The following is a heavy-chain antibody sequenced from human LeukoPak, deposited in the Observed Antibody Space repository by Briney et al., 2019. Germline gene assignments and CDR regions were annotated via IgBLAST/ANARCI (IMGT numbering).Heavy chain of an antibody. CDR3: ATFGGNSVGRVFWFDP. D-gene: IGHD4-23*01. Sequence: GASAKVSCKVSGYTLTELSMHWVRQAPGKGLEWMGGFDPEDGETIYAQKFQGRVTMTEDTSTDTAYMELSSLRSEDTAVYYCATFGGNSVGRVFWFDPWGQGTLVTVSS. CDR2: FDPEDGET. J-gene: IGHJ5*02. V-gene: IGHV1-24*01. CDR1: GYTLTELS.